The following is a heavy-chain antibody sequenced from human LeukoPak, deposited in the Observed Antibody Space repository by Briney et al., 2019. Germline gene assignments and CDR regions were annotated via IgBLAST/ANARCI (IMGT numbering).Heavy chain of an antibody. V-gene: IGHV6-1*01. CDR2: TFYTSKWTA. J-gene: IGHJ4*02. Sequence: SQTPSLTCTISGDTVSSVTSSWHWIRQSPSRGLEWLGRTFYTSKWTADSAPSVRSRIAITPDTSKNQFTLQLHSVTGDDTALYYCVRRAKGNSYFDYWGQGTLVVVSS. CDR1: GDTVSSVTSS. D-gene: IGHD3-16*01. CDR3: VRRAKGNSYFDY.